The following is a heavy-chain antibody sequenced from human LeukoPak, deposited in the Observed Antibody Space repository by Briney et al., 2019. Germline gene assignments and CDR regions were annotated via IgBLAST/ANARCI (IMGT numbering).Heavy chain of an antibody. CDR2: ITGSGDST. CDR1: GFTFSYNP. V-gene: IGHV3-23*01. CDR3: AKDSPLNSFDY. J-gene: IGHJ4*02. Sequence: GGSLRLSCAASGFTFSYNPMSWVRQAPGKGLELVSAITGSGDSTSYADSVKGRFTISRDNSKNTLYLQMNSLRAEDTAVYYCAKDSPLNSFDYWGQGTLVTVSS.